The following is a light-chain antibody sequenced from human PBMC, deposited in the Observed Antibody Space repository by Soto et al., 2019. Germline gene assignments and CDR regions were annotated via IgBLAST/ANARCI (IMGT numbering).Light chain of an antibody. Sequence: DIVMTQSPDSLAVSLGERATINCKSSQSVLYSSNNKNYLAWYQQKPGQPPKLLIYWAYTRESGVPDRFSGSGSGKDFTLTIGSLQAEDVAVYYCQQYYSTPPHFGPWTKVDIK. CDR3: QQYYSTPPH. J-gene: IGKJ3*01. CDR1: QSVLYSSNNKNY. V-gene: IGKV4-1*01. CDR2: WAY.